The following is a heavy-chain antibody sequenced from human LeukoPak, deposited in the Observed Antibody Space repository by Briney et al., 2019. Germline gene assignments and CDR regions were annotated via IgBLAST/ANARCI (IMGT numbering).Heavy chain of an antibody. CDR2: IYAGGNT. CDR3: AMYSSAWYAVY. CDR1: GFTVSNNY. Sequence: PGGSLRLSCAASGFTVSNNYMSWVRQAPGKGLEWVSVIYAGGNTHYADSVKGRFTISRDNSKNTLYLEMNTLRVEDTAVYYCAMYSSAWYAVYWGQGTPVTVSS. V-gene: IGHV3-66*01. J-gene: IGHJ4*02. D-gene: IGHD6-19*01.